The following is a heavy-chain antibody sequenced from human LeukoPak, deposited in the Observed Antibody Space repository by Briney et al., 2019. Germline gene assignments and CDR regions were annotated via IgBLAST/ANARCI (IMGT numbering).Heavy chain of an antibody. CDR3: ARVGGSSSWYEY. CDR2: ISYDGNNK. CDR1: GFTFSSYA. V-gene: IGHV3-30-3*01. Sequence: GGSLRLSCAASGFTFSSYAMHWVRQAPGKGLEWVAVISYDGNNKYYADSVKGRFTISRDSSKNTLYLLMNSLRAEDTAVYCCARVGGSSSWYEYWGQGTLVTVSS. J-gene: IGHJ4*02. D-gene: IGHD6-13*01.